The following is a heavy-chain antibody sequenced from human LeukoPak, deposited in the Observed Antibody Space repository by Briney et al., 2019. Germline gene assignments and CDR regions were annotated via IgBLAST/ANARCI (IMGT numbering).Heavy chain of an antibody. CDR2: IYPANSDT. V-gene: IGHV5-51*01. Sequence: GESLKISCKGSGYIFTSYWIGWGRQMPGKGLELMGIIYPANSDTSYSPSFQGHVTISADKSLTTAYLQWSSLEASDTAMYYCVRARNSDYYWGDFWGQGTLVTVSS. D-gene: IGHD5-12*01. CDR1: GYIFTSYW. CDR3: VRARNSDYYWGDF. J-gene: IGHJ4*02.